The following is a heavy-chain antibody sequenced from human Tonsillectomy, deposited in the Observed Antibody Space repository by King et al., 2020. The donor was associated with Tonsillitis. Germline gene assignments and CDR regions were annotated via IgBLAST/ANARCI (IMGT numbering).Heavy chain of an antibody. Sequence: VQLVQSGDEVKKPGASVKVSCKASGYIFTSYAISWVRQAPGQGLEWMGWISAYNGDTNYAQKVQGRVTMTTDTSTTTAYMELRSLKSEETAVYYCARAEGSSYVFFYYYYRDVWGRGTTVTVSS. J-gene: IGHJ6*03. CDR2: ISAYNGDT. CDR3: ARAEGSSYVFFYYYYRDV. V-gene: IGHV1-18*01. D-gene: IGHD3-10*02. CDR1: GYIFTSYA.